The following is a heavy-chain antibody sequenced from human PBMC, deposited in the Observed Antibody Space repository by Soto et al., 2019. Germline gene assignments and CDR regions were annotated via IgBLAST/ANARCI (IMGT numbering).Heavy chain of an antibody. J-gene: IGHJ4*02. V-gene: IGHV3-23*01. CDR2: ISGSGGST. Sequence: EVQLLESGGGLVQPGGSLRLSCASSGFTFSSYAMSWFRQAPGKGLEWVSAISGSGGSTDYVDSVKGRFTISRDNSKNTLDQQMNSLRAEETAVYYWAKLHAYSYGPGVYFGYWGQGTLVNVSS. CDR1: GFTFSSYA. D-gene: IGHD5-18*01. CDR3: AKLHAYSYGPGVYFGY.